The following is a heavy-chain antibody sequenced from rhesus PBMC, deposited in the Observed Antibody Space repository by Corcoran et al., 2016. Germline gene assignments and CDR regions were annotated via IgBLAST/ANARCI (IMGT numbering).Heavy chain of an antibody. D-gene: IGHD6-25*01. CDR1: GFTFSTYN. CDR3: ATRKGQGDY. Sequence: EVQLVESGGGLVQPGGSLRLFCAASGFTFSTYNMYWVRQAPGKGREWISGINTGGDSTYYADSVKGLFTISRDNSKNTLYLQMNSLRAEDTAVYYCATRKGQGDYWGQGVLVTVSS. CDR2: INTGGDST. J-gene: IGHJ4*01. V-gene: IGHV3S25*01.